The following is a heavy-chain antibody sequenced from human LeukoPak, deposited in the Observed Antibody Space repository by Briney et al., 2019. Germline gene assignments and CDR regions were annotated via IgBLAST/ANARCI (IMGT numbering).Heavy chain of an antibody. D-gene: IGHD5-18*01. J-gene: IGHJ4*02. CDR1: GYTLTTYY. CDR2: IDPSGGGT. Sequence: ASVKVSCKASGYTLTTYYMQWVRQAPGQGLEWMGIIDPSGGGTSSAQKFQGRLTMTRDTSTSTVYMELTSLRSEDTAVYYCGRSDTAMVYIDYWGQGTLATVSS. V-gene: IGHV1-46*01. CDR3: GRSDTAMVYIDY.